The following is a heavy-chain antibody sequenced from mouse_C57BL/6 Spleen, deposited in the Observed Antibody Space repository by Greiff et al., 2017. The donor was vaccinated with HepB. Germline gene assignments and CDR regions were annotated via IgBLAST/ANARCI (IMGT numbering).Heavy chain of an antibody. CDR3: ARLGYGSSSYYAMDY. Sequence: LVESGAELVRPGTSVKMSCKASGYTFTNYWIGWAKQRPGHGLEWIGDIYPGGGYTNYNEKFKGKATLTADKSSSTAYMQFSSLTSEDSAIYYCARLGYGSSSYYAMDYWGQGTSVTVSS. CDR1: GYTFTNYW. CDR2: IYPGGGYT. V-gene: IGHV1-63*01. J-gene: IGHJ4*01. D-gene: IGHD1-1*01.